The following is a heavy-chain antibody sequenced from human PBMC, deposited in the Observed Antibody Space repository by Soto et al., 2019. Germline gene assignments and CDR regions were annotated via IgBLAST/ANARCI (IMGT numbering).Heavy chain of an antibody. V-gene: IGHV3-23*01. CDR1: GFTFSSYA. J-gene: IGHJ6*02. Sequence: EVQLLESGGGLVQPGGSLRLSCAASGFTFSSYAMCWVRQPPGKGLEWVSAISDSGDNTYYADSVKGRFTISRDNSKNTLFLQMNSLTADDTAVYYCAKAATYCSSASCLRPANPDVWGQGTTVTVSS. CDR2: ISDSGDNT. CDR3: AKAATYCSSASCLRPANPDV. D-gene: IGHD2-2*01.